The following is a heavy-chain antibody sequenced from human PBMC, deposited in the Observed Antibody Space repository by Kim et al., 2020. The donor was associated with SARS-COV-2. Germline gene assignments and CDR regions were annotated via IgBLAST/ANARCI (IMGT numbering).Heavy chain of an antibody. J-gene: IGHJ5*02. Sequence: GGSLRLSCAASGFTFSSYEMNWVRQAPGKGLEWVSYISSSGSTIYYADSVKGRFTISRDNAKNSLYLQMNSLRAEDTAVYYCARDYYDSSGYYYRNWFDPWGQGTLVTVSS. CDR3: ARDYYDSSGYYYRNWFDP. D-gene: IGHD3-22*01. V-gene: IGHV3-48*03. CDR2: ISSSGSTI. CDR1: GFTFSSYE.